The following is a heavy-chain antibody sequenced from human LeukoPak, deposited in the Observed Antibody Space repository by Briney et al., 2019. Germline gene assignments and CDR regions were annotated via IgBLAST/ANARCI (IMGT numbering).Heavy chain of an antibody. CDR2: ISYDGSNK. V-gene: IGHV3-30*04. D-gene: IGHD5-18*01. CDR3: ARDHAMTGYSYGRYFDY. J-gene: IGHJ4*02. Sequence: GGSLRLSCAASGFTFSSYAMHGVRQAPGKGLDWVAVISYDGSNKYYADSVKGRFTISRDNSKDTLYVQMNSLRAEDTAVYYCARDHAMTGYSYGRYFDYWGQGTLLTVSS. CDR1: GFTFSSYA.